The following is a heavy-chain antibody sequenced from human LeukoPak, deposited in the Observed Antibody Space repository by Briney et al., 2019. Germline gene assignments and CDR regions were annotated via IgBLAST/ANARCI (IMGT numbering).Heavy chain of an antibody. CDR3: ARLPSGDYGGNAHFDY. Sequence: ASETLSLTCTVSGGSISSSSYYWGWIRQPPGKGLEWIGSIYYSGSTYYNASLKSRVTISVDTSKNQFSLKLSSVTAADTAVYYCARLPSGDYGGNAHFDYWGQGTLVTVSS. J-gene: IGHJ4*02. V-gene: IGHV4-39*01. CDR2: IYYSGST. D-gene: IGHD4-23*01. CDR1: GGSISSSSYY.